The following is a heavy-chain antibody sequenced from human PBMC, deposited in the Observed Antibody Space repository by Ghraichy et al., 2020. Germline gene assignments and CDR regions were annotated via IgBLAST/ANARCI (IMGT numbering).Heavy chain of an antibody. V-gene: IGHV4-34*01. Sequence: TLSLTCAVYGGSFSGYYWSWIRQPPGKGLEWIGEINHSGSTNYNPSLKSRVTISVDTSKNQFSLKLSSVTAADTAVYYCARDRVNSGSYYLPRAYYFDYWGQGTLVTVSS. CDR1: GGSFSGYY. J-gene: IGHJ4*02. CDR3: ARDRVNSGSYYLPRAYYFDY. CDR2: INHSGST. D-gene: IGHD1-26*01.